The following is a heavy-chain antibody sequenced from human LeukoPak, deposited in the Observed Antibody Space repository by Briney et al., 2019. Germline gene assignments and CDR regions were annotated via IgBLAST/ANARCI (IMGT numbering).Heavy chain of an antibody. CDR2: ISYDGSNK. CDR1: GFTFSSYA. J-gene: IGHJ4*02. D-gene: IGHD2-8*01. V-gene: IGHV3-30*14. CDR3: ARDVRQHGGY. Sequence: PGRSLRLSCAASGFTFSSYAMHWVRQAPGKGLEWVAVISYDGSNKYYADSVKGRFTISRDNSKNTLYLQMNSLRAEDTAVYYCARDVRQHGGYWGQGTLVTVSS.